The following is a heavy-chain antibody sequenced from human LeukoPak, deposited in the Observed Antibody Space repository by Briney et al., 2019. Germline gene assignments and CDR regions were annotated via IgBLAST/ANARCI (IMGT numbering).Heavy chain of an antibody. CDR2: INHSGST. D-gene: IGHD3-22*01. Sequence: PSETLSLTCTIFGDSVSRSDSYWDWIRQPPGKGLEWIGEINHSGSTNYNPSLKSRVTISVDTSKNQFSLKLSSVTAADTAVYYCARSFGHYYDSSGYYYLDYWGQGTLVTVSS. CDR1: GDSVSRSDSY. CDR3: ARSFGHYYDSSGYYYLDY. V-gene: IGHV4-39*07. J-gene: IGHJ4*02.